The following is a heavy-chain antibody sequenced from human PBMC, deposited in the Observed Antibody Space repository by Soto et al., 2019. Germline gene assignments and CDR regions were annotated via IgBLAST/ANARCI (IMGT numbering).Heavy chain of an antibody. V-gene: IGHV3-48*01. CDR2: ISSSSSII. D-gene: IGHD6-13*01. CDR3: ARDQEASWYTRYSDY. Sequence: EVQLVESGGGLVQPGGSLRLSCAASGFTFSIYNMNWVRQAPGKGLEWVSYISSSSSIIYYADSVKGRFTISRDDAKNSMYLQVKSLRAEDTAVYFCARDQEASWYTRYSDYWGQGTMVTVSS. CDR1: GFTFSIYN. J-gene: IGHJ4*02.